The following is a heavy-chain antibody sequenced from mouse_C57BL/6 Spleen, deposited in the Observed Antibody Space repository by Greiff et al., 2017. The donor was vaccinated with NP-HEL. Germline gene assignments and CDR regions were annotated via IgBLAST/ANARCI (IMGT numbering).Heavy chain of an antibody. CDR1: GYTFTSYW. Sequence: QVQLQQPGAELVKPGASVKMSCKASGYTFTSYWITWVKQRPGQGLEWIGDIYPGSGSTNYNEKFKSKATLTVDTSSSTAYMQLSSLTSEDSAVYYCARSPRQEQLRDYWGQGTTLTVSS. J-gene: IGHJ2*01. CDR2: IYPGSGST. V-gene: IGHV1-55*01. CDR3: ARSPRQEQLRDY. D-gene: IGHD3-2*02.